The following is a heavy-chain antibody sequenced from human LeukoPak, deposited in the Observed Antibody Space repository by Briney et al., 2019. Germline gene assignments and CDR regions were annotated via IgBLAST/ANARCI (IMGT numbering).Heavy chain of an antibody. CDR2: ISSSSSYI. V-gene: IGHV3-21*01. D-gene: IGHD3-16*01. Sequence: GGSLRLSCAASGFTFSSYSMNRVRQAPGKGLEWVSSISSSSSYIYYADSVKGRFTISRDNAKNSLYLQMNSLRAEDTAIYYCARGRGAYYYFDYWGQGTLVTVSS. CDR3: ARGRGAYYYFDY. J-gene: IGHJ4*02. CDR1: GFTFSSYS.